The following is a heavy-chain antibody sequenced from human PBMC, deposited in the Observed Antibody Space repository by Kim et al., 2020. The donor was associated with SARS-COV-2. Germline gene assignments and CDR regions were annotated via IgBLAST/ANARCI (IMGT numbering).Heavy chain of an antibody. CDR1: GYTFTSYY. Sequence: ASVKVSCKASGYTFTSYYMHWVRQAPGQGLEWMGIINPSGGSTSYAQKFQGRVTMTRDTSTSTVYMELSSLRSEDTAVYYCARGAADYYDSSGYYYWFDPWGQGTLVTVSS. CDR2: INPSGGST. J-gene: IGHJ5*02. D-gene: IGHD3-22*01. CDR3: ARGAADYYDSSGYYYWFDP. V-gene: IGHV1-46*01.